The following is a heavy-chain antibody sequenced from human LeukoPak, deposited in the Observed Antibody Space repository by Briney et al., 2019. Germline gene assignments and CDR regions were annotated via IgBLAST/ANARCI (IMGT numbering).Heavy chain of an antibody. V-gene: IGHV4-34*01. J-gene: IGHJ4*02. CDR3: ATSEPYYDYVWGSYRRNYFDY. CDR2: INHSGST. Sequence: PSETLSLTCAVYGGSFSGYYWSWIRQPPGKGLEWIGEINHSGSTNYNPSLKSRVTISVDTSKNQFSLKLSSVTAADTAVYYCATSEPYYDYVWGSYRRNYFDYWGQGTLVTVSS. CDR1: GGSFSGYY. D-gene: IGHD3-16*02.